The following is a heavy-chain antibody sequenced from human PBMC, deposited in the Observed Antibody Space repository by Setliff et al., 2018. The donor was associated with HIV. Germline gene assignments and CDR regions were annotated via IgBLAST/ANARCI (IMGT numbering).Heavy chain of an antibody. CDR2: IFYSGST. CDR3: ARDGRDGRGYRTFDY. J-gene: IGHJ4*02. V-gene: IGHV4-30-4*08. Sequence: SETLSLTCTVSGGSISSGDYYWTWIRQPPGEGLEWIGYIFYSGSTYYNPSPKSRVTISVDTSKNQFSLKLISVTAADTALYYCARDGRDGRGYRTFDYWGRGTLVTVSS. CDR1: GGSISSGDYY. D-gene: IGHD3-22*01.